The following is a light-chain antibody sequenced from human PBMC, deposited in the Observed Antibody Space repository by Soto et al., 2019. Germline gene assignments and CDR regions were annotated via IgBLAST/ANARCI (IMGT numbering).Light chain of an antibody. Sequence: IVMTQSPDSLAVSLGEGATINCKSSQSLLHLAWYQQKPGQPPKLLIYWASTRESGVPDRFSGSGSGTDFTLTISSLQAEDVAVYYCQQYYTTPVTFGQGTKVEIK. CDR2: WAS. CDR3: QQYYTTPVT. J-gene: IGKJ1*01. CDR1: QSLLH. V-gene: IGKV4-1*01.